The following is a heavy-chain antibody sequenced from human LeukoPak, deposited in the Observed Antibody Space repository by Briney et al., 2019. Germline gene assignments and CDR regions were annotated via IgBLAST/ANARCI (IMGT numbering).Heavy chain of an antibody. V-gene: IGHV4-34*01. CDR2: INHSGST. J-gene: IGHJ4*02. CDR1: GGSFSDYY. Sequence: SETLSLTCAVYGGSFSDYYWSWIRQPPGKGLEWIGEINHSGSTHYNPSLKSRVTISVDTSKNQFSLKLSSVTAADTAVYYCARHAYYGSGSYRFDFEYWGQGILVTVSS. D-gene: IGHD3-10*01. CDR3: ARHAYYGSGSYRFDFEY.